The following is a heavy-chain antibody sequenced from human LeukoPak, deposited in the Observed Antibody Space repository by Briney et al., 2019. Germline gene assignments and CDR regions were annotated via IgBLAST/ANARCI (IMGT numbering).Heavy chain of an antibody. CDR1: GGSISSSSYY. J-gene: IGHJ4*02. D-gene: IGHD3-22*01. CDR3: ARGGAYYYDSYDY. V-gene: IGHV4-61*01. Sequence: SETLSLTCTVSGGSISSSSYYWSWIRQPPGKGLEWIGYIYYSGSTNYNPSLKSRVTISVDTSKNQFSLKLSSVTTADTAVYYCARGGAYYYDSYDYWGQGTLVTVSS. CDR2: IYYSGST.